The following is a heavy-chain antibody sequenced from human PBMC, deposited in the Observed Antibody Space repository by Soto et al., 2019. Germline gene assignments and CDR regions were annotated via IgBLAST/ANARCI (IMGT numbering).Heavy chain of an antibody. J-gene: IGHJ4*02. Sequence: SETLSLTCTVSGGSISSSSYYGGWIRQPPGKGLEWIGSIYYSGSTYYNPSLKSRVTISVDTSKNQFSLKLSSVTAADTAVYYCARLRSGYDYGNFDYWGQGTLVTVSS. CDR2: IYYSGST. CDR1: GGSISSSSYY. V-gene: IGHV4-39*01. D-gene: IGHD5-12*01. CDR3: ARLRSGYDYGNFDY.